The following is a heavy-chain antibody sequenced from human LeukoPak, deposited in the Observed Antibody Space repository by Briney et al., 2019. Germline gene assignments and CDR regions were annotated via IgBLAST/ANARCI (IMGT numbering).Heavy chain of an antibody. J-gene: IGHJ6*02. V-gene: IGHV4-39*07. CDR3: ARGPTYNWNSQRYYYYYYGMDV. CDR2: IYDSGST. D-gene: IGHD1-7*01. CDR1: GGSIRSSYYY. Sequence: SETLSLTCTVSGGSIRSSYYYWGWIRQPPGKGLEWIGSIYDSGSTYYNPSLKSRVTISVDTSKNQFSLKLSSVTAADTAVYYCARGPTYNWNSQRYYYYYYGMDVWGQGTTVTVSS.